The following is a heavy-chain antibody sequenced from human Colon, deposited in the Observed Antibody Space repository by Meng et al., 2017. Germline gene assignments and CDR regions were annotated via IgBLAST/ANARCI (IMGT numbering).Heavy chain of an antibody. J-gene: IGHJ1*01. D-gene: IGHD6-13*01. CDR1: GFTFSDYS. CDR3: GRGSRAAAD. CDR2: MTTSGSAI. V-gene: IGHV3-11*01. Sequence: GGSLRLSCADSGFTFSDYSMSWIRPAPGKGLEWVSYMTTSGSAIYYADSVKGRFTISRDDAKNSLYLQMNSLRAEDTAVYYCGRGSRAAADWGQGTLVTVSS.